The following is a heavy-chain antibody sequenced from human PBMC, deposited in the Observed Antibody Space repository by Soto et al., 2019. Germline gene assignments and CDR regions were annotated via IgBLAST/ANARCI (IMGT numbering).Heavy chain of an antibody. D-gene: IGHD1-1*01. Sequence: GASVKVSCKASGYTFTGYYMRWVRHAPGQGLEWMGWINPNSGGTNYAQKFQGWVTMTRDTSISTAYMELSRLRSDDTAVYYCARQPRELELVDYWGQGTLVTVSS. CDR1: GYTFTGYY. V-gene: IGHV1-2*04. CDR2: INPNSGGT. J-gene: IGHJ4*02. CDR3: ARQPRELELVDY.